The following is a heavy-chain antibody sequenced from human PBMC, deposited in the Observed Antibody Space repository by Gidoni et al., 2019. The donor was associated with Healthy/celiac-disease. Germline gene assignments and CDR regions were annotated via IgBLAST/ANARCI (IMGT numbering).Heavy chain of an antibody. CDR2: IIPIFGTA. CDR1: GGTFSSYA. D-gene: IGHD3-9*01. V-gene: IGHV1-69*01. J-gene: IGHJ6*02. Sequence: QVQLVQSGAEVKKPGSSVKVPCKDAGGTFSSYAISWVRQAPGHGLAWMGGIIPIFGTANYAQKFQGRVTITEDESTSTAYMELGSLRSKDTAVYYCARGYDILTGYYNRAWVNYYGMDVWGQGTTVTVSS. CDR3: ARGYDILTGYYNRAWVNYYGMDV.